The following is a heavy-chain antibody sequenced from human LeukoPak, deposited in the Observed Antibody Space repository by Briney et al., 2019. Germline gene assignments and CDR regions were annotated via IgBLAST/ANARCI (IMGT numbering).Heavy chain of an antibody. D-gene: IGHD6-19*01. CDR3: AKAGWYSYMDV. CDR1: GFTFDDYA. J-gene: IGHJ6*03. Sequence: GGSLRLSCAASGFTFDDYAMHWVRQAPGKGLEWVSGISWNSGSIGYADSVKGRFTISRDNAKNSLYLQMNSLRAEDMALYYCAKAGWYSYMDVWGKGTTVTVSS. CDR2: ISWNSGSI. V-gene: IGHV3-9*03.